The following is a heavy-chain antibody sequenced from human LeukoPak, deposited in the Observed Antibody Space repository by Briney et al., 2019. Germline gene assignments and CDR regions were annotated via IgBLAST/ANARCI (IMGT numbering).Heavy chain of an antibody. Sequence: VASVKVSCKASGYTFTSYDINWVRQATGQGLEWMEWMNPNSGNTGYAQKFQGRVTMTRNTSISTAYMELSSLRSEDTAVYYCASPSDSRYDSSGYYYFDYWGQGTLVTVSS. D-gene: IGHD3-22*01. CDR1: GYTFTSYD. V-gene: IGHV1-8*01. CDR2: MNPNSGNT. J-gene: IGHJ4*02. CDR3: ASPSDSRYDSSGYYYFDY.